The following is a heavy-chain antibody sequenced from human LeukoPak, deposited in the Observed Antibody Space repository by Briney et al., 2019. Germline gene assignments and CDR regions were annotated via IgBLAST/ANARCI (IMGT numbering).Heavy chain of an antibody. CDR2: ISGSGGST. D-gene: IGHD3-22*01. CDR1: GFTFSSYA. J-gene: IGHJ5*02. CDR3: ASATRGGYYDH. V-gene: IGHV3-23*01. Sequence: GGSLRLSCAASGFTFSSYAMSWVRQAPGKGLEWVSAISGSGGSTYYADSVKGRFTITRENAKNSLYLQMNILEVGDTAVYYCASATRGGYYDHWGQGTLVSVSS.